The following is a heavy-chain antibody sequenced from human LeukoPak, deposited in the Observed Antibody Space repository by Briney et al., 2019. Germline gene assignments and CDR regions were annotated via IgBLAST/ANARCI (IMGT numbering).Heavy chain of an antibody. J-gene: IGHJ6*03. D-gene: IGHD3-22*01. V-gene: IGHV4-59*01. CDR1: GGSISSYY. CDR2: IYYSGSN. CDR3: ARGNYYDSSGYLYYYYYYMDV. Sequence: SETLSLTCTVSGGSISSYYWSWIRQPPGKGLEWIGYIYYSGSNNYNPSLKSGGTISVDTSKNQFSLKLSSVTAADTAVYYCARGNYYDSSGYLYYYYYYMDVWGKGTTVTVSS.